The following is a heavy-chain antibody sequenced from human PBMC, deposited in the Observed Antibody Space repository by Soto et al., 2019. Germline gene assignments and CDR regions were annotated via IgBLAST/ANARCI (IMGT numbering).Heavy chain of an antibody. CDR2: INHSGST. Sequence: SETLSLTCAVYGGSFSGYYWSWIRQPPGKGLEWIGAINHSGSTNNNPSLKSRVTIPVDTSQNHFSRTVSSVTPAAAAAYYLARNRVTFFAVVIGLWPAPNRPGYYYGMDVWGQGTTVTVSS. CDR3: ARNRVTFFAVVIGLWPAPNRPGYYYGMDV. V-gene: IGHV4-34*01. J-gene: IGHJ6*02. D-gene: IGHD3-3*01. CDR1: GGSFSGYY.